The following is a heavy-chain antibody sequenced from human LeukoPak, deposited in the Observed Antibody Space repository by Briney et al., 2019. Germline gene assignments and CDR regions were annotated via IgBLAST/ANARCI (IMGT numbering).Heavy chain of an antibody. V-gene: IGHV4-59*01. D-gene: IGHD3-9*01. CDR1: GGSISSYY. CDR3: ARGVLRYFDWSTYYFDY. J-gene: IGHJ4*02. CDR2: IYYSGST. Sequence: SETLSLTCTVSGGSISSYYWSWIRQPPGKGLEWIGYIYYSGSTNYNPSLKSRVTISVDTSKNQFSLKLSSVTAADTAVYYCARGVLRYFDWSTYYFDYWGQGTLVIVSS.